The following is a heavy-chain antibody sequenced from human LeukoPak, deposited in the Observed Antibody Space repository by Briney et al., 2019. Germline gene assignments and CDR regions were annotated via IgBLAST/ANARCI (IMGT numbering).Heavy chain of an antibody. CDR2: IYHSGST. CDR3: ARRASRYYYYYYMDV. Sequence: KPSETLSLTCTVSGYSISSGYYWGWIRQPPGKGLEWIGSIYHSGSTYYNPSLKSRVTISVDTSKNQFSLKLSSVTAADTAVYYCARRASRYYYYYYMDVWGKGTTVTVSS. CDR1: GYSISSGYY. V-gene: IGHV4-38-2*02. J-gene: IGHJ6*03.